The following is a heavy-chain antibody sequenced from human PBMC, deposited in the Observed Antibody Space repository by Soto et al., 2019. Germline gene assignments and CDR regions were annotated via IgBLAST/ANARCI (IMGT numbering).Heavy chain of an antibody. CDR3: ARGGALDGTSPPFNH. D-gene: IGHD6-19*01. CDR2: INANSGDT. Sequence: ASVKVSCKASGYTFSGHYMHWIRQAPGQGPEWLGWINANSGDTDRAPKFQDRLTMTRDTSISTAYMELSRLRSDDTAVSYCARGGALDGTSPPFNHWGQGTLVTVSS. J-gene: IGHJ4*02. V-gene: IGHV1-2*02. CDR1: GYTFSGHY.